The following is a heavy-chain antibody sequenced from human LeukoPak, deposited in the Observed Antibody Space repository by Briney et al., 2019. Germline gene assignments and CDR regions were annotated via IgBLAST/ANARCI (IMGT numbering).Heavy chain of an antibody. CDR2: IWPDGSNQ. V-gene: IGHV3-30*02. D-gene: IGHD1-1*01. J-gene: IGHJ4*02. CDR1: GFTFSSYG. CDR3: AKDDKRDGNRYFDY. Sequence: GGSLRLSCAASGFTFSSYGMHWVRQAPGKGLGWLTSIWPDGSNQYYADSVKGRFTISRDNSKSTLYLQMNSLRAEDSAVYYCAKDDKRDGNRYFDYWGQGTPVTVSS.